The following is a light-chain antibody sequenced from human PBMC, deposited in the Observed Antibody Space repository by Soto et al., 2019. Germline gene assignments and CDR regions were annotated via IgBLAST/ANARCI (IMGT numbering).Light chain of an antibody. CDR2: TNS. V-gene: IGLV1-44*01. J-gene: IGLJ1*01. CDR3: AAWDDSLGAYV. Sequence: QSVLTQPPSASATPGQRVTISCSGSNSNIGTNTVNWYQQLPGTAPTLLIYTNSQRPSGVPQRFSGSKTGTSASLAIGGLQSEDGADYYCAAWDDSLGAYVFGTGTKLTVL. CDR1: NSNIGTNT.